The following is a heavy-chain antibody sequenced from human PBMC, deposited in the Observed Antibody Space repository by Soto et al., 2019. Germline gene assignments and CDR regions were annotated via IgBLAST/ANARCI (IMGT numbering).Heavy chain of an antibody. CDR2: VSGGGSYT. CDR1: GCTFSGYA. Sequence: PGRSLRLSCAAAGCTFSGYAMSWVRQAPGKGLEWVSAVSGGGSYTYYADSVKGRFTISRDNSKNTLYLQMNGLRAEDTAVYYCAKDGGTDYYYYMDVWGKGTTVTVSS. CDR3: AKDGGTDYYYYMDV. J-gene: IGHJ6*03. V-gene: IGHV3-23*01. D-gene: IGHD1-26*01.